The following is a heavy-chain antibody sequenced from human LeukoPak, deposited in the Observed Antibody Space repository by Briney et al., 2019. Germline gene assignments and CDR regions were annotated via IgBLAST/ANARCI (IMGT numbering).Heavy chain of an antibody. CDR1: GGSISSYY. CDR2: IYTSGST. D-gene: IGHD1-7*01. Sequence: PSETLSLTCTVSGGSISSYYWSWIRQPPGKGLEWIGYIYTSGSTNYNPSLKSRVTISVDTSKNQFSLKLSSATAADTAVYYCARWRRLELRGAFSFDIWGQGTMVTVSS. CDR3: ARWRRLELRGAFSFDI. V-gene: IGHV4-4*09. J-gene: IGHJ3*02.